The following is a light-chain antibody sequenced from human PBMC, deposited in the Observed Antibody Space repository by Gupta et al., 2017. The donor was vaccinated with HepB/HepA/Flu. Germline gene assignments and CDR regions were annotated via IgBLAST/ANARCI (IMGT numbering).Light chain of an antibody. J-gene: IGKJ1*01. Sequence: DIQLTQSPSSLSTSVGDRVTITCRASQDIDNFLAWYQQKAGKLPKVLIYGASTSHSGVPSRFSASGSGTEFTLTISGLHPEDVATYYCQNYYSAPRTFGQGTKVEIK. V-gene: IGKV1-27*01. CDR1: QDIDNF. CDR3: QNYYSAPRT. CDR2: GAS.